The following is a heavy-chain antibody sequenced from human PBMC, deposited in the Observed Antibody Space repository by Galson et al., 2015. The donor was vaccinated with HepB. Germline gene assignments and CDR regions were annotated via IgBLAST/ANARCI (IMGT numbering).Heavy chain of an antibody. J-gene: IGHJ4*02. CDR3: AKDLSGYGDFDY. CDR1: GFTFSSYG. V-gene: IGHV3-30*18. D-gene: IGHD3-22*01. Sequence: SLRLSCAASGFTFSSYGVHWVRQAPGKGLEWVAVISYDGSNKYYADSVKGRFTISRDNSKNTLYLQMNSLRAEDTAVYYCAKDLSGYGDFDYWGQGTLVTVSS. CDR2: ISYDGSNK.